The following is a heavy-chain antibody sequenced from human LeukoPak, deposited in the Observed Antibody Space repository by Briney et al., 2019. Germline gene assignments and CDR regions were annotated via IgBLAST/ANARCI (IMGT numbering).Heavy chain of an antibody. Sequence: GGSLRLSCAASGFTFSSYAMSWVRQAPGKGLEWVSAISGSGGSTYYADSVKGRFTISRDNAKNSLYLQMNSLRAEDTAVYFCTRGPLIRFDYWGQGTLVTVSS. CDR3: TRGPLIRFDY. V-gene: IGHV3-23*01. J-gene: IGHJ4*02. D-gene: IGHD3-16*01. CDR1: GFTFSSYA. CDR2: ISGSGGST.